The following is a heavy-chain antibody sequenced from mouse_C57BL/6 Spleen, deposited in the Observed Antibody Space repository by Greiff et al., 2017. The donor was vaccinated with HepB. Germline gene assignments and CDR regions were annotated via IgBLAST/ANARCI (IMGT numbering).Heavy chain of an antibody. V-gene: IGHV1-52*01. CDR2: IDPSDSET. Sequence: QVQLQQPGAELVRPGSSVKLSCKASGYTFTSYWMHWVKQRPIQGLEWIGNIDPSDSETHYNQKFKDKATLTVDESSSTAYMQLSSLTSEDTAVYYCARAVAYLDYWGHGTTLTVSS. CDR3: ARAVAYLDY. J-gene: IGHJ2*01. CDR1: GYTFTSYW. D-gene: IGHD1-1*01.